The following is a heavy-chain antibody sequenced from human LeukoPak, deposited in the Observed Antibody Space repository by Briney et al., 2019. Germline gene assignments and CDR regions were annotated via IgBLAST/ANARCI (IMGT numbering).Heavy chain of an antibody. CDR2: INWNSGSI. D-gene: IGHD7-27*01. J-gene: IGHJ4*02. Sequence: PGGSLRLSCAASGFIFDHYGMSWVRQAPGRGLEWVAGINWNSGSIGYADSVKGRFTISRDNAKNSLYLQMNSLRTEDTAVYYCVRDGSSWGNFDYWGQGTLVSVSS. CDR3: VRDGSSWGNFDY. CDR1: GFIFDHYG. V-gene: IGHV3-20*04.